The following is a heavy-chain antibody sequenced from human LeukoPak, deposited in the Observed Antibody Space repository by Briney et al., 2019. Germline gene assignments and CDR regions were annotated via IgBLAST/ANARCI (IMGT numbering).Heavy chain of an antibody. CDR1: GGSISSGGYY. CDR2: IYYSGST. J-gene: IGHJ3*02. CDR3: ARGDVGLRYFDWLFRRDAFAI. Sequence: SQTLSLTCTDSGGSISSGGYYWSWIRQRPGKGLEWIGYIYYSGSTYYNPSLKSRVTISVDTSKNQFSLKLSSVTAADTAVYYCARGDVGLRYFDWLFRRDAFAIWGQGTMVTVSS. D-gene: IGHD3-9*01. V-gene: IGHV4-31*03.